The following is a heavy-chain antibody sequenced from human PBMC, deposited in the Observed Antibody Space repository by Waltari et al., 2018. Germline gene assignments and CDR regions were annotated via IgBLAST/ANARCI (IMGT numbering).Heavy chain of an antibody. Sequence: EVQLVEFGGGLVTHGRSLRLSCAAPAFPFTSYTMNWVCQSPGKGLEWVSAISSSSTYISYADSVKGRFTISRDDAENSLYLQMDSLRAEDTAVYYCTRDLYGSGGDWFDPWGQGTLVTVSS. CDR2: ISSSSTYI. D-gene: IGHD3-10*01. CDR3: TRDLYGSGGDWFDP. CDR1: AFPFTSYT. J-gene: IGHJ5*02. V-gene: IGHV3-21*01.